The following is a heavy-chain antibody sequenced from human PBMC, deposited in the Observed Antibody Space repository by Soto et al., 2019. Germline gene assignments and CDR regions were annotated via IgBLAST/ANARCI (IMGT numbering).Heavy chain of an antibody. J-gene: IGHJ6*02. CDR2: INHSGST. Sequence: PSETLSLTCAVYGGSFSGYYWSWIRQPPGKGLEWIGEINHSGSTNYNPSLKSRVTISVDTSKNQFSLKLSSVTAADTAVYYCARGEEGPTYYYYYYGMDVWGQGTTVTVSS. V-gene: IGHV4-34*01. CDR1: GGSFSGYY. CDR3: ARGEEGPTYYYYYYGMDV.